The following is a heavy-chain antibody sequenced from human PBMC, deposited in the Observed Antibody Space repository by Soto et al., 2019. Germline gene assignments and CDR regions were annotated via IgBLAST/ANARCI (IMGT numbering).Heavy chain of an antibody. J-gene: IGHJ4*02. V-gene: IGHV4-31*03. CDR3: ARVGYYGSKAFDY. CDR1: GGSINRGGHY. D-gene: IGHD3-10*01. CDR2: IYYSGST. Sequence: QVQLQEAGPGLVKPSQTLSLTCTVSGGSINRGGHYWSWIRQHPGKGLEWIGYIYYSGSTYYNPSLQSRVSISVDTSKNQFSLKLSSVTAADTAVYYCARVGYYGSKAFDYWGQGTLVTVSS.